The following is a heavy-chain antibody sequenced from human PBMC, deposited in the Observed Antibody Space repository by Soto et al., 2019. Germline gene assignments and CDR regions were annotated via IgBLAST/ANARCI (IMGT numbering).Heavy chain of an antibody. CDR1: GFTFSSYT. D-gene: IGHD2-2*01. Sequence: RGSLRLSCAASGFTFSSYTMNWVRQAPGKGLEWVSGINSGGRTYYADSVKGRFTISRDDSKNTLYLKIISLRAEDTAVYYCAKYMRHEGVWDFDYWGQGTLVPVSS. V-gene: IGHV3-23*01. CDR3: AKYMRHEGVWDFDY. CDR2: INSGGRT. J-gene: IGHJ4*02.